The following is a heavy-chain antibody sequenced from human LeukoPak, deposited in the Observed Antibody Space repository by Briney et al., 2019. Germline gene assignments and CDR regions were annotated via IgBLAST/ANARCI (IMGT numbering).Heavy chain of an antibody. CDR2: INHSGST. V-gene: IGHV4-34*01. CDR1: GGSFSGYY. CDR3: ARTGGNARYKYYYYYYMDV. D-gene: IGHD4-23*01. J-gene: IGHJ6*03. Sequence: SETLSLTCAVYGGSFSGYYWSWIRQPPGKGLEWIGEINHSGSTNYNPSLKSRVTISVDTSKNQFSLKLSSVTAADTAVYYCARTGGNARYKYYYYYYMDVWGKGTTVTVSS.